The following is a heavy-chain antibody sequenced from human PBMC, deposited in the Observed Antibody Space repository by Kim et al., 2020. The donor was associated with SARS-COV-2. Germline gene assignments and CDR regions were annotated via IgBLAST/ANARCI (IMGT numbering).Heavy chain of an antibody. V-gene: IGHV3-23*01. Sequence: GGSLRLSCAASGFTFSSYAMSWVRQAPGKGLEWVSAISGSGGSTYYADSVKGRFTISRDNSKNTLYLQMNSLRAEDTAVYYCAKVPVYDFWSGYYTGDYWGQGTLVTVSS. CDR1: GFTFSSYA. J-gene: IGHJ4*02. CDR2: ISGSGGST. D-gene: IGHD3-3*01. CDR3: AKVPVYDFWSGYYTGDY.